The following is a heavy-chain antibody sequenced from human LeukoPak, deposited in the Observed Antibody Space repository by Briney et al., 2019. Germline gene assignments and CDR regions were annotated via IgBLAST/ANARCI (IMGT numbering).Heavy chain of an antibody. CDR2: IYYSGST. J-gene: IGHJ6*03. V-gene: IGHV4-59*01. CDR1: GGSISSYY. Sequence: PSETLSLTCTVSGGSISSYYWSWIRQPPGKGLEWIGYIYYSGSTNYNPSLKSRVTISVDTSKNQFSLKLSSVTAADTAVYYCARGPPSEYYDIHHPRVYYMDVWGKGTTVTISS. CDR3: ARGPPSEYYDIHHPRVYYMDV. D-gene: IGHD3-9*01.